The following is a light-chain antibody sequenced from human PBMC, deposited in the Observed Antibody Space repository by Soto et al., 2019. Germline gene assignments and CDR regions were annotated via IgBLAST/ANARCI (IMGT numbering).Light chain of an antibody. J-gene: IGLJ3*02. Sequence: QAVVTQEPSFSVSPGGTVTLTCGLSSGSVSTSYYPSWYQQTPGQSPRTLIYNTYTRSSGVPDRFSGSILGNKAALTITGAYADDESHYCCVLYMGSGICVFGGGTKLTVL. V-gene: IGLV8-61*01. CDR2: NTY. CDR1: SGSVSTSYY. CDR3: VLYMGSGICV.